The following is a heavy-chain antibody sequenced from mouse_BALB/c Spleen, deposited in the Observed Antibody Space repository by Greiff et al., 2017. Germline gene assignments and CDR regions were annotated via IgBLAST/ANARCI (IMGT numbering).Heavy chain of an antibody. CDR1: GFSLTSYG. V-gene: IGHV2-9*02. CDR3: ARGGYGNYVLDY. CDR2: IWAGGST. D-gene: IGHD2-1*01. J-gene: IGHJ2*01. Sequence: VQVVESGPGLVAPSQSLSITCTVSGFSLTSYGVHWVRQPPGKGLEWLGVIWAGGSTNYNSALMSRLSISKDNSKSQVFLKMNSLQTDDTAMYYCARGGYGNYVLDYWGQGTTLTVSS.